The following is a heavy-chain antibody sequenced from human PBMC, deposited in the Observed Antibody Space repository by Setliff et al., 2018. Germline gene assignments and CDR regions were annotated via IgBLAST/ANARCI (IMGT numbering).Heavy chain of an antibody. CDR2: LHTSGST. CDR3: ARDNTILGATDH. D-gene: IGHD1-26*01. J-gene: IGHJ5*02. Sequence: SETLSLTCAVPGGSLNSGSYYWSWIRQSTERGLEWLGRLHTSGSTTYNPALNSRVTISVDTSTNQFFLRLTSLTAADTAVYFCARDNTILGATDHWGQGTSVTVSS. V-gene: IGHV4-61*02. CDR1: GGSLNSGSYY.